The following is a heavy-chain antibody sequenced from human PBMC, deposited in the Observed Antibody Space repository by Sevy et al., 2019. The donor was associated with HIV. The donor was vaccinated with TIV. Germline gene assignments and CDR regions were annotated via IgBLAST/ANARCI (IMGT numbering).Heavy chain of an antibody. CDR3: ARVGGGGVDY. J-gene: IGHJ4*02. V-gene: IGHV3-21*01. CDR1: GFTFISYS. CDR2: ISSISTYK. D-gene: IGHD2-15*01. Sequence: GGSLRLSCVASGFTFISYSMNWVRQAPGKGLEWVSSISSISTYKDYADSAKGRFTISRDNAKNSLYRQMNSLRAEDTAVYYCARVGGGGVDYWGQGTLVTVSS.